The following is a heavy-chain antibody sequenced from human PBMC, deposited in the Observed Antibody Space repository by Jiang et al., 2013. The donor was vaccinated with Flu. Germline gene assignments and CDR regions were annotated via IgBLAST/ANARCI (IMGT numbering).Heavy chain of an antibody. D-gene: IGHD3-22*01. J-gene: IGHJ4*02. CDR1: GGTFSSYA. V-gene: IGHV1-69*06. CDR3: ARGYHYYDSSGYYLDY. Sequence: SGAEVKKPGSSVKVSCKASGGTFSSYAISWVRQAPGQGLEWMGGIIPIFGTANYAQKFQGRVTITADKSTSTAYMELSSLRSEDTAVYYCARGYHYYDSSGYYLDYWGQGTLVTVSS. CDR2: IIPIFGTA.